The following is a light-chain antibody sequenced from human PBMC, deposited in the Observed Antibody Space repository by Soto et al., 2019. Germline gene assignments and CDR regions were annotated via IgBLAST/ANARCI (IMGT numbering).Light chain of an antibody. J-gene: IGKJ1*01. CDR2: SAS. CDR3: QQSYSIPRT. Sequence: DIQMTQSPSSLSASVGDRVTITCRASQSMSNYLHWYQQQPGKAPKLLIYSASTLQAGVPSRFSGRGSGTDFTLTISSLQPEDFATYYCQQSYSIPRTFGQGTTVEIK. CDR1: QSMSNY. V-gene: IGKV1-39*01.